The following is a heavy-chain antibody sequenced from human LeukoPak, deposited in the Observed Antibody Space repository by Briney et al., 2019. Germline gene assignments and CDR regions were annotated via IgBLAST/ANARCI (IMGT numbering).Heavy chain of an antibody. Sequence: PSQTLSLTCTVSGGSISSGSYYWSWIRQPAGEGLEWIGRIYTSGSTNYNPSLKSRVTISVDTSKNQFSLKLSSVTAADTAVYYCARVSDYGDYGFDYWGQGTLVTVSS. CDR2: IYTSGST. CDR1: GGSISSGSYY. J-gene: IGHJ4*02. D-gene: IGHD4-17*01. V-gene: IGHV4-61*02. CDR3: ARVSDYGDYGFDY.